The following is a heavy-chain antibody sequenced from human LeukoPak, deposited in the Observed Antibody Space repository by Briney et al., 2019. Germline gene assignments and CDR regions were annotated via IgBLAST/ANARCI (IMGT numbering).Heavy chain of an antibody. CDR3: ARSIAVAESGYYYMDV. Sequence: ASVKVSRKASGYTFTSYGISWVRQAPGQGLEWMGWISAYNGNTNYARKLQGRVTMTTDTSTSTAYMELSSLRSEDTAVYYCARSIAVAESGYYYMDVWGKGTTVTVSS. CDR2: ISAYNGNT. V-gene: IGHV1-18*01. CDR1: GYTFTSYG. D-gene: IGHD6-19*01. J-gene: IGHJ6*03.